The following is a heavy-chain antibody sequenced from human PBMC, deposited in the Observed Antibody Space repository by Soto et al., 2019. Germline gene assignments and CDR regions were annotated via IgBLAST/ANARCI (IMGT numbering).Heavy chain of an antibody. V-gene: IGHV4-59*01. Sequence: SETLSLTCAVSGASISRYYWSWIRQPPGKGLECIGYMYFSGSINYNPSLKSRVTISVDTSKNQLSLKLSSVTAADTAVYYCARVTYSSGWYFDYWGQGTLVTVSS. CDR1: GASISRYY. CDR2: MYFSGSI. CDR3: ARVTYSSGWYFDY. J-gene: IGHJ4*02. D-gene: IGHD6-19*01.